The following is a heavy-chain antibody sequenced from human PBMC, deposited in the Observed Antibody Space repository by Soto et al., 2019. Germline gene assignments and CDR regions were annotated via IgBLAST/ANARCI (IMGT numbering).Heavy chain of an antibody. CDR3: AKDRRAPYYDFWSGYYLVSY. D-gene: IGHD3-3*01. J-gene: IGHJ4*02. CDR2: ISYDGSNK. Sequence: GGSLSLSCAASGFTFSSYGMHWVRQAPGKGLERVAVISYDGSNKYYADSVKGRFTISRDNSKNTLFLQMNSLRAEDTAVYYFAKDRRAPYYDFWSGYYLVSYWGQGTLVTVSS. V-gene: IGHV3-30*18. CDR1: GFTFSSYG.